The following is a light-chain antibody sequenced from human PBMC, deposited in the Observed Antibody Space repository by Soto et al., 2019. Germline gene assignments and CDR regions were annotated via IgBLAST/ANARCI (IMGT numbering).Light chain of an antibody. Sequence: LVLTQSPGTLSLSPGETAALSCRASQIGSGNYLSWYQQKHGQAPRLLIYATSTRAPGITDRFSGSGSATDFTLTINRLEPEDSAVYFCQHFGYPQWTFGRGTKVDI. J-gene: IGKJ1*01. CDR2: ATS. CDR3: QHFGYPQWT. CDR1: QIGSGNY. V-gene: IGKV3-20*01.